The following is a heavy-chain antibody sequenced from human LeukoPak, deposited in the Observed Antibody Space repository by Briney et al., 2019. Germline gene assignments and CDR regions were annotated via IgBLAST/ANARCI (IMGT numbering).Heavy chain of an antibody. V-gene: IGHV3-7*01. CDR2: IKQDGSEE. CDR1: RFSFSDYW. CDR3: ATSQTTSGRYGNAFDI. J-gene: IGHJ3*02. Sequence: GGSLRLSCAASRFSFSDYWMSWVRQAPGKGLEWVANIKQDGSEEYYVDSVKGRFTISRDNAKNSVYLQMNSLRAEDTAVYYCATSQTTSGRYGNAFDIWGRGTMVTVSS. D-gene: IGHD6-19*01.